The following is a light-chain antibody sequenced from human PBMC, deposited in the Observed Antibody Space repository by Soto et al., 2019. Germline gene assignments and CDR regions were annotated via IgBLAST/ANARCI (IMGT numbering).Light chain of an antibody. CDR1: TGAVTSGHH. V-gene: IGLV7-43*01. J-gene: IGLJ3*02. CDR3: LLYYGGIWV. Sequence: QTVVTQEPSLTVSPGGTVTLTCASSTGAVTSGHHPNWFQQQPGQAPRPLTYSTSSKYSWTPARFSGSLLGGRAALTLSGVQPEDEADYYCLLYYGGIWVFGGGTKQTVL. CDR2: STS.